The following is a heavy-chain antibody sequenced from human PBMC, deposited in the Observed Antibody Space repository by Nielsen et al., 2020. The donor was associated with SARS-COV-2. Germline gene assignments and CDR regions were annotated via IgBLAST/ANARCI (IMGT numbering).Heavy chain of an antibody. Sequence: SVKVSCKASGGTFSSYAISWVRQAPGQGLEWMGRIIPILGIANYAQKFQGRVTITADKSTSTAYMELSSLRSEDTAVYYCARDPYFGDFWRGYYYYYGMDVWGQGTTVTVSS. CDR2: IIPILGIA. CDR3: ARDPYFGDFWRGYYYYYGMDV. J-gene: IGHJ6*02. V-gene: IGHV1-69*04. D-gene: IGHD3-3*01. CDR1: GGTFSSYA.